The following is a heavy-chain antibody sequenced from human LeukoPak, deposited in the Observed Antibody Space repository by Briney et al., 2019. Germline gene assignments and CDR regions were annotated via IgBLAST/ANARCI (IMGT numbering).Heavy chain of an antibody. CDR2: IYYSGST. D-gene: IGHD2-2*01. J-gene: IGHJ5*02. Sequence: SETLSLTCTVSGGSISSYYWSWIRQPPGKGLEWIGYIYYSGSTNYNPSLKSRVTISVDTSKNQFSLKLSSVTAADTAVYYCAREPYCSSTSCFDWFDPWGQGTLVTVSS. CDR3: AREPYCSSTSCFDWFDP. V-gene: IGHV4-59*12. CDR1: GGSISSYY.